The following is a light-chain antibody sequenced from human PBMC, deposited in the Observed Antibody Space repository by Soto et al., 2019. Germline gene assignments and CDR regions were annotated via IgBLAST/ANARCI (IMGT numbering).Light chain of an antibody. J-gene: IGKJ4*01. CDR1: QSVSSN. CDR2: GAS. V-gene: IGKV3-15*01. Sequence: EIVMTQSPATLSVSPGERATLSYRASQSVSSNLAWYQQKPGQDPRLLIYGASTRATGIPARFSGSGSGAEFTLTISSLQSEDFEVYYCQQYNNWPPLTFGGGTKVEIK. CDR3: QQYNNWPPLT.